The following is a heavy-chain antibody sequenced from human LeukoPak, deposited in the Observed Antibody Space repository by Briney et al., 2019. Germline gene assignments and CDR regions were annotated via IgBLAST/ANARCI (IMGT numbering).Heavy chain of an antibody. J-gene: IGHJ3*02. CDR2: IYYSGST. D-gene: IGHD2-8*01. CDR3: ARELHCTNGVCYIAFDI. Sequence: SETLSLTCTVSGGSISSSSYYWGWIRQPPGKGPEWIGNIYYSGSTYYNPSLKSRVTVSVDTSKNQFSLKLSSVTAADTAVYYCARELHCTNGVCYIAFDIWGQGTMVTVSS. CDR1: GGSISSSSYY. V-gene: IGHV4-39*07.